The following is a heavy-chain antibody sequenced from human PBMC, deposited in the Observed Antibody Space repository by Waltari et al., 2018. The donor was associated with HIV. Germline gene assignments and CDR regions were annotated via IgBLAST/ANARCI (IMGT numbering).Heavy chain of an antibody. CDR1: GGSISSYY. CDR2: IYYRGST. V-gene: IGHV4-59*01. D-gene: IGHD3-16*02. J-gene: IGHJ4*02. CDR3: ARSGSYRGYFDY. Sequence: QVQLQESGPGLVKHSETLSLTCTVSGGSISSYYWSWIRQPPGKGLEWIGYIYYRGSTNYNPTLKGRVTISVDTSKNQFSLKLSSVTAADTAVYYCARSGSYRGYFDYWGQGTLVTVSS.